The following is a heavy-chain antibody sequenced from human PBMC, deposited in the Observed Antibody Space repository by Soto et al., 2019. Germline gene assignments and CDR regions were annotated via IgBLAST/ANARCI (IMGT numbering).Heavy chain of an antibody. CDR2: IYYSGST. V-gene: IGHV4-61*08. D-gene: IGHD4-4*01. CDR1: GGSISSGDYY. CDR3: ASLHSDDYNYDY. Sequence: PSETLSLTCTVSGGSISSGDYYWSWIRQPPGKGLEWIGYIYYSGSTNYNPSLKSRVTISVDTSKNQFSLQLRSVTAADTAVYYCASLHSDDYNYDYWGQGTLVTVSS. J-gene: IGHJ4*02.